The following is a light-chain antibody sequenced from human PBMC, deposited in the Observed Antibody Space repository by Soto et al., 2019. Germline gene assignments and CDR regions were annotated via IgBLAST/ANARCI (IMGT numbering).Light chain of an antibody. J-gene: IGLJ3*02. CDR1: SGHSSYA. CDR2: LNSDGSH. Sequence: QSVLTQSPSASASLGASVKLTCTLSSGHSSYAIAWHQQQPEKGPRYLMKLNSDGSHSKGDGIPDRFSGSSSGAVRYLTISSLQSEDEADYYCQTWGTGIHVFGGGTKLTVL. CDR3: QTWGTGIHV. V-gene: IGLV4-69*01.